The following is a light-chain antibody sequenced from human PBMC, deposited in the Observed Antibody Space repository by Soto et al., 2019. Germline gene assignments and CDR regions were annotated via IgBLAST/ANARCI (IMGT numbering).Light chain of an antibody. Sequence: QSALTQPPSASGSPGQSVTISCTGTSSDVGNYNYVSWYQQHPGRAPKLIIFEVSQRPSGVPDRFTGSKSGNTASLTVSGLQAEDEADYYCSSYAGTNRNVIFGGGTKLTVL. J-gene: IGLJ2*01. CDR3: SSYAGTNRNVI. V-gene: IGLV2-8*01. CDR1: SSDVGNYNY. CDR2: EVS.